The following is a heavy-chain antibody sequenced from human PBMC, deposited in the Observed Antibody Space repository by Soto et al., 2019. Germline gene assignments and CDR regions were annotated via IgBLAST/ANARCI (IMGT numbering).Heavy chain of an antibody. CDR1: GFTFSSYA. Sequence: EVQLLESGGGLVQPGGSLRLSCAASGFTFSSYAMSWVRQAPGKGLEWVSAISGSGGSTYYADSVQGRFTISRDNSTNTLYLQMNSLRAEDTAVYYCAKDGYSTNVHYYFDYWGQGTLVTVSS. CDR2: ISGSGGST. CDR3: AKDGYSTNVHYYFDY. J-gene: IGHJ4*02. D-gene: IGHD4-4*01. V-gene: IGHV3-23*01.